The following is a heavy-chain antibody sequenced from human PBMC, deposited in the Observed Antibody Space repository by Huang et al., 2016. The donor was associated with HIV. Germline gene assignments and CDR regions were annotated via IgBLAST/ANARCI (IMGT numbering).Heavy chain of an antibody. Sequence: GRSLRVSCAASGFSISTYWMSWGRQTPGKGLEWVASIKQDGSEKDYVDAVKGRFIISRDNAKNSLYLQMNSLRAEDTAVYYCTRGPLGWLVHRYFYHWGQGTLVTVSS. CDR1: GFSISTYW. V-gene: IGHV3-7*01. D-gene: IGHD6-19*01. CDR3: TRGPLGWLVHRYFYH. CDR2: IKQDGSEK. J-gene: IGHJ1*01.